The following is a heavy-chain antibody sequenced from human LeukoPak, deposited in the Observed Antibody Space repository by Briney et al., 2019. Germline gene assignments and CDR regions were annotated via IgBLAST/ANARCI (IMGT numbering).Heavy chain of an antibody. CDR3: ARSRHNSSGWLIIRVYYMDV. Sequence: GGSLRLSCAASGFTFSSYSMNWVRQAPGKGLEWVSVISGSGGTTYYADSVKGRFTISRDNSKNTLYLQMNSLRAEDTAVYYCARSRHNSSGWLIIRVYYMDVWGKGTTVTVSS. D-gene: IGHD6-19*01. J-gene: IGHJ6*03. V-gene: IGHV3-23*01. CDR2: ISGSGGTT. CDR1: GFTFSSYS.